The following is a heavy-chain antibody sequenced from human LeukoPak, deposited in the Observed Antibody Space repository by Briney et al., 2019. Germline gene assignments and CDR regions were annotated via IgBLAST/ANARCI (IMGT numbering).Heavy chain of an antibody. J-gene: IGHJ5*02. V-gene: IGHV4-59*11. CDR3: ASGRDWFDP. Sequence: MASETLSLTCTVSGGSISSHYWSWIRQPPGKGLEWIGYIYYSGSTNYNPSLKSRVTLSVDTSKNQFSLKLSSVAAADTAVYYCASGRDWFDPWGQGNVVTVSS. CDR1: GGSISSHY. CDR2: IYYSGST. D-gene: IGHD1-26*01.